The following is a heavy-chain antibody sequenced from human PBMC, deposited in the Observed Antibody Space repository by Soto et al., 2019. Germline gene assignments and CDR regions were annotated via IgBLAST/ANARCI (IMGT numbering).Heavy chain of an antibody. CDR1: GFTFSNAW. CDR3: TTGRTSIAARPSFSYYGMDV. J-gene: IGHJ6*02. Sequence: PGGSLRLSCAASGFTFSNAWMNWVRQAPGKGLEWVGRIKSKTDGGTTDYAAPVKGRFTISRDDSKNTLYLQMNSLKTEDTAVYYCTTGRTSIAARPSFSYYGMDVWGQGTTVTVSS. D-gene: IGHD6-6*01. V-gene: IGHV3-15*07. CDR2: IKSKTDGGTT.